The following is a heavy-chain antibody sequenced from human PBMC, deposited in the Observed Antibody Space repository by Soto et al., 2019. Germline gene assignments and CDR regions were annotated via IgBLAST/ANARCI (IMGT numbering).Heavy chain of an antibody. V-gene: IGHV3-23*01. CDR3: AKNYYDSSGYYLWAFDI. J-gene: IGHJ3*02. D-gene: IGHD3-22*01. CDR2: ISGSGGST. CDR1: GFTFSSYA. Sequence: GGSLRLSCAASGFTFSSYAMSWVRQAPGKGLEWVSAISGSGGSTYYADSVKGRFTISRDNSKNTLYLQMNSLRAEDTAVYYCAKNYYDSSGYYLWAFDIWGQGTMSPSPQ.